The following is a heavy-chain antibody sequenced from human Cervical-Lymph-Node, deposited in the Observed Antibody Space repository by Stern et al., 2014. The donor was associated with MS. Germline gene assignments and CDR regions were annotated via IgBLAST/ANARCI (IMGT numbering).Heavy chain of an antibody. CDR2: INPDSGGT. V-gene: IGHV1-2*02. D-gene: IGHD3-3*01. CDR1: GYIFTDYS. Sequence: QVQLVESGAEAREPGGSLKVSCKASGYIFTDYSLNWVRQAPGQGLEWLGRINPDSGGTSYSQNFQGRVTMTRDTYISTAYMELRWLGSADTAVYYCARGSGTAYDLRGDYWGQGTLVTVSS. CDR3: ARGSGTAYDLRGDY. J-gene: IGHJ4*01.